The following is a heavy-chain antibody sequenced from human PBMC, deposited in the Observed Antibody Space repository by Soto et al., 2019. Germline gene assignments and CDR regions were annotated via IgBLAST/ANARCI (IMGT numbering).Heavy chain of an antibody. CDR3: ARTAVRFDP. Sequence: SETLSLTCTVSGGSISSSSYYWGWIRQPPGKGLEWIGSIYYSGSTYYNPSLKSRVTISVDTSKNQFSLKLSSVTAADTAVYYCARTAVRFDPWGQGTLVTVSS. CDR1: GGSISSSSYY. CDR2: IYYSGST. V-gene: IGHV4-39*01. J-gene: IGHJ5*02.